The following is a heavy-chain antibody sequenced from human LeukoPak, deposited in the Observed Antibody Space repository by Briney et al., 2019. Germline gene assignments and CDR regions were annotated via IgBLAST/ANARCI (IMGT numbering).Heavy chain of an antibody. CDR1: GFTFSSYS. V-gene: IGHV3-48*01. D-gene: IGHD3-22*01. CDR3: ARGYAYYYDSSGYQNFDY. Sequence: GGSLRLSCAASGFTFSSYSMNWVRQAPGKGLEWVSYISSSSSTIYYADSVKSRFTISRDNAKNSLYLQMNSLRAEDTAVYYCARGYAYYYDSSGYQNFDYWGQGTLVTVSS. CDR2: ISSSSSTI. J-gene: IGHJ4*02.